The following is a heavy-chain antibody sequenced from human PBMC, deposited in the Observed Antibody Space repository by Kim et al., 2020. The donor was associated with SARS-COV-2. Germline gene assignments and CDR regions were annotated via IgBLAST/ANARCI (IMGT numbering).Heavy chain of an antibody. CDR2: IKQDGSEK. D-gene: IGHD3-3*01. CDR3: ARQGPVRIFGVAMLHREPWFDP. Sequence: GGSLRLSCAASGFTFSSYWMSWVRQAPGKGLEWVANIKQDGSEKYYVDSVKGRFTISRDNAKNSLYLQMNSLRAEDTAVYYCARQGPVRIFGVAMLHREPWFDPWGQGTLVTVSS. J-gene: IGHJ5*02. V-gene: IGHV3-7*01. CDR1: GFTFSSYW.